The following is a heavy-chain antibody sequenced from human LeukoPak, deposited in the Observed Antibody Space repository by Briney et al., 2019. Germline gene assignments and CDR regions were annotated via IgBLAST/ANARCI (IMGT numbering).Heavy chain of an antibody. CDR3: AKFSYDSSGYFDY. CDR2: INKDGSA. D-gene: IGHD3-22*01. J-gene: IGHJ4*02. V-gene: IGHV3-7*03. CDR1: GFTFSSYW. Sequence: PGGSLRLSCVASGFTFSSYWMTWVRQAPGKGLEWVANINKDGSANEDSVKGRSTISRDNAKNTLYLQMNSLRAEDTAVYYCAKFSYDSSGYFDYWGQGTLVTVSS.